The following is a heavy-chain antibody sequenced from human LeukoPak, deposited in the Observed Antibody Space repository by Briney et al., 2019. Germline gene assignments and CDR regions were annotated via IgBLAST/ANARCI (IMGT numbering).Heavy chain of an antibody. CDR2: IGSSGATS. V-gene: IGHV3-23*01. D-gene: IGHD1-26*01. Sequence: GGSLRLSCAAPGFTFSSYAMGWVRQARGKGLEWVSTIGSSGATSYYADSVKGRFTISRDNSKNTLSLQMNSLRAEDTAVYYCANRGKYYFDYWGQGSLVTVSS. J-gene: IGHJ4*02. CDR3: ANRGKYYFDY. CDR1: GFTFSSYA.